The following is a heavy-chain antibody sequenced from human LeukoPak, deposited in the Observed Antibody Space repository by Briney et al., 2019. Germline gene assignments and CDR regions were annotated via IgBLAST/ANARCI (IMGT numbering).Heavy chain of an antibody. CDR1: GFTFSSYA. V-gene: IGHV3-23*01. J-gene: IGHJ5*02. CDR2: ISGSGGST. Sequence: GRSLRLSCAASGFTFSSYAMSWVRQAPGKGLEWVSAISGSGGSTYYADSVKGRFTISRDNSKNTLYLQMNSLRAEDTAVYYCAKVKGSSWYDKGRFDPWGQGTLVTVSS. D-gene: IGHD6-13*01. CDR3: AKVKGSSWYDKGRFDP.